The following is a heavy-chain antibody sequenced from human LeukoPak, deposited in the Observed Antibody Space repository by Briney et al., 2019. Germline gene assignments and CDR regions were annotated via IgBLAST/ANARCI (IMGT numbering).Heavy chain of an antibody. CDR2: INSDGSST. V-gene: IGHV3-74*01. Sequence: GGSLRLSCAASGFTFSSYWMHWVRQAPGKGLVWVSRINSDGSSTSYADSVKGRFTISRDNSKDTLYLQMNSLRAEDTAVFYCARDEKETTTYYYMDVWGKGTTVTVSS. CDR3: ARDEKETTTYYYMDV. D-gene: IGHD1-26*01. CDR1: GFTFSSYW. J-gene: IGHJ6*03.